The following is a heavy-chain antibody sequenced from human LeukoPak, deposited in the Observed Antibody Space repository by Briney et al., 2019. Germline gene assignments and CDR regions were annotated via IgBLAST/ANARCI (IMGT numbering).Heavy chain of an antibody. D-gene: IGHD2-15*01. Sequence: GGSLRLSCAASGFTFSSYAMSWVRQAPGKGLEWVSAISGSGGSTYYADSVKGRFTTSRDNSKNTLYLQMNSLRAEDTAVYYCAKSSPPGVVVVVVAAPDYWGQGTLVTVSS. CDR1: GFTFSSYA. J-gene: IGHJ4*02. V-gene: IGHV3-23*01. CDR3: AKSSPPGVVVVVVAAPDY. CDR2: ISGSGGST.